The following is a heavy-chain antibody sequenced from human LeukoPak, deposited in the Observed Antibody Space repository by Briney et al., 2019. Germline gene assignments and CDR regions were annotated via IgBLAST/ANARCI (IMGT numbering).Heavy chain of an antibody. J-gene: IGHJ3*02. CDR1: GFTVSTNY. D-gene: IGHD3-10*02. Sequence: GRSLRLSCAASGFTVSTNYMSWVRQAPGKGLEWVSVIYSGGSTYYADSVRGRFTTSRDNSKNTLYLQMNSLRAEDTAVYYCARVFGEPIWGQGTMVTVSS. CDR3: ARVFGEPI. CDR2: IYSGGST. V-gene: IGHV3-66*01.